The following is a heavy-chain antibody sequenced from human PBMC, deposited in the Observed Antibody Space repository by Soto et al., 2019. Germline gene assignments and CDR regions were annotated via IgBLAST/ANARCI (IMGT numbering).Heavy chain of an antibody. CDR3: AREVDKDVGGLGFYDAFDI. Sequence: SETLSLTCTISGGSISNYYWTWIRQTPGKGLEWIGYVYYSGNTNYNPSLKRRVSISVDMSKNQFSLELSSVTAADTAMYYCAREVDKDVGGLGFYDAFDIWGPGTKVTVSS. V-gene: IGHV4-59*01. J-gene: IGHJ3*02. D-gene: IGHD5-12*01. CDR2: VYYSGNT. CDR1: GGSISNYY.